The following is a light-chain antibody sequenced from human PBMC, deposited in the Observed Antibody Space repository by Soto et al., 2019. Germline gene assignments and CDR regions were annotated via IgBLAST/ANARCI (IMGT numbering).Light chain of an antibody. CDR3: MQALQTPLT. V-gene: IGKV2-28*01. CDR1: QSLLHSDGYNY. CDR2: WGS. Sequence: DIVMTQSPLSLPVTPGEPASISCRSSQSLLHSDGYNYLDWFLQRQGQSPQLLLYWGSSRASGVPDRFGGSGSGTDFTLKISRVEAEDVGVYYCMQALQTPLTFGGVNKVDIK. J-gene: IGKJ4*01.